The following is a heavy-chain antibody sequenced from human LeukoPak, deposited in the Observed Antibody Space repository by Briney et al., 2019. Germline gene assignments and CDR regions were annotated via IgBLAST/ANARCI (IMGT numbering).Heavy chain of an antibody. J-gene: IGHJ4*02. V-gene: IGHV3-30*02. D-gene: IGHD2-2*01. CDR3: AKVPPMGYCSGTTCFVFDY. CDR2: IRYDASNT. CDR1: GFTFSNYA. Sequence: PGGSLRLSCAASGFTFSNYAMHWVRQAPGKGLEWVAFIRYDASNTYYADSVKGRFTISRDSSKNTLYLQMNSLKTEDTAVYYCAKVPPMGYCSGTTCFVFDYWGQGTLVTVSS.